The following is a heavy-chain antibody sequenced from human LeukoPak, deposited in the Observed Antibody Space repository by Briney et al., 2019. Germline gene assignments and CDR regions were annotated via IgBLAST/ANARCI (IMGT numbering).Heavy chain of an antibody. J-gene: IGHJ4*02. CDR2: ISGEGSST. Sequence: GGSLRLSCAASGFTFSNFWMYWVRQAPGKGLVWVSRISGEGSSTTYADSVKGRFTISRDNSKNTLYLQMNSLRAEDTAVYYCAKDPLPYYDILTGYSSYFDYWGQGTLVTVSS. CDR3: AKDPLPYYDILTGYSSYFDY. V-gene: IGHV3-74*01. D-gene: IGHD3-9*01. CDR1: GFTFSNFW.